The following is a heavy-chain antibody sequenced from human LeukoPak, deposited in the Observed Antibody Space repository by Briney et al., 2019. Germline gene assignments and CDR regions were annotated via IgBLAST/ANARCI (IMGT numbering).Heavy chain of an antibody. J-gene: IGHJ5*02. D-gene: IGHD1-26*01. CDR3: TRVTLRGSKYNWFDP. CDR2: ITPIIGTT. V-gene: IGHV1-69*08. CDR1: GGTFNTHI. Sequence: ASVKVSCTSSGGTFNTHIFNWVRQDPGQGLEWMGRITPIIGTTKYAQRFQGRVTITADTSTSTAYLELRGLTYDDSAVYYCTRVTLRGSKYNWFDPWGQGTHVSVSS.